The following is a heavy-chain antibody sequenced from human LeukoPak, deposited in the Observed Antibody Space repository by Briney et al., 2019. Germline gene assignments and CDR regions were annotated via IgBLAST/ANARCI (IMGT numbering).Heavy chain of an antibody. Sequence: GGSLRLSCAASGFTFSSYAMHWVRQAPGKGLEWVAVISYDRTNKYYADSVKGRFTISRDNSKYTLYLQMNSLRAEDTAVYFCARRGTDYCTPSSCHPNWFAPWGQGTQVTVSS. J-gene: IGHJ5*02. CDR1: GFTFSSYA. V-gene: IGHV3-30-3*01. D-gene: IGHD4-11*01. CDR2: ISYDRTNK. CDR3: ARRGTDYCTPSSCHPNWFAP.